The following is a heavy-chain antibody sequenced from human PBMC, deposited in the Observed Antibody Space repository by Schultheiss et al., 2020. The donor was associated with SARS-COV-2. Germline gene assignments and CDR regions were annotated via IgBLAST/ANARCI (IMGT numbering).Heavy chain of an antibody. CDR1: GFTFSHAW. CDR3: ARVGEYQPEQQFDY. J-gene: IGHJ4*02. Sequence: GGSLRLSCAASGFTFSHAWMSWVRQAPGKGLEWVSAISGSGGSTYYADSVKGRFTISRDNSKNTVYLQMNSLRAEDTAVYYCARVGEYQPEQQFDYWGQGDLVTSSS. D-gene: IGHD2-2*01. V-gene: IGHV3-23*01. CDR2: ISGSGGST.